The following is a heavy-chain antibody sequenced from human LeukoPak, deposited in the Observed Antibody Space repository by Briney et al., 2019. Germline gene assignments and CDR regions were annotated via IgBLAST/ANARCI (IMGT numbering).Heavy chain of an antibody. V-gene: IGHV1-69*13. Sequence: SVKVSCTASGGTFRTFAISWVRQAPGQGLEWMGGIIPIFNIPDSAQKFQGRLTITADESTTTAYMELSSLRSDDTAIYYCGLSENYYYYYMDVWGKGTTVTISS. CDR1: GGTFRTFA. CDR2: IIPIFNIP. J-gene: IGHJ6*03. CDR3: GLSENYYYYYMDV.